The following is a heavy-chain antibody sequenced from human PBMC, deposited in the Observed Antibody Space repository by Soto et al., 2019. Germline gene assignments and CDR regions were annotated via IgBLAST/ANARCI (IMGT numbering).Heavy chain of an antibody. J-gene: IGHJ5*02. V-gene: IGHV3-30*04. Sequence: GGSVRLSCAASGFNFRTYAMHWVRQAPGKGLEWVAVISYDGSLEYYGDSVKGRFTISRDNSKNTLYLQVSSLRGEDTAVYYCARAAYASSWNWFDPWGQGTQVTVSS. CDR1: GFNFRTYA. CDR2: ISYDGSLE. CDR3: ARAAYASSWNWFDP. D-gene: IGHD6-13*01.